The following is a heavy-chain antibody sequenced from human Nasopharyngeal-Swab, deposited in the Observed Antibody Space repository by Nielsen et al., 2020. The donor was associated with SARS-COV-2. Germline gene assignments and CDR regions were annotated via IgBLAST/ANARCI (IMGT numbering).Heavy chain of an antibody. J-gene: IGHJ4*02. CDR3: ATFPPSYCGGPTHYCDY. V-gene: IGHV3-53*04. CDR2: VYSGGRT. Sequence: WIRQPPGKGLEWVSIVYSGGRTSYADSVNGRFSVSRHNSENTVYLQMNSLRTDDTALYYCATFPPSYCGGPTHYCDYWGQGTQVNVSS. D-gene: IGHD2-21*01.